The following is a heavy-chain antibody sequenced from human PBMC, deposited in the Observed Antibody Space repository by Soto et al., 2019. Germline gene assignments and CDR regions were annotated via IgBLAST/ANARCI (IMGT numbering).Heavy chain of an antibody. CDR2: IYPGYSDA. CDR3: ARQGDMAATPADAFDI. CDR1: GRTFINHW. V-gene: IGHV5-51*01. D-gene: IGHD6-19*01. Sequence: GASIKISCRVPGRTFINHWIACVRQMPGKGLEWRAIIYPGYSDARYSPSFAGQVTISVDKSITTAYLHWSSLEASDSAVYYCARQGDMAATPADAFDIWGQGTLVTVSS. J-gene: IGHJ3*02.